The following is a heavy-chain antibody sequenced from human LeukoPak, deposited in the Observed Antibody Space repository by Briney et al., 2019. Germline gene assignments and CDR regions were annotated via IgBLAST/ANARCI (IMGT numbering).Heavy chain of an antibody. Sequence: GGSLRLSCAASGFIFSSYAMHWVRQAPGKGLEWVAVISYDENNKYYADSVKGRFTISRDNSKNTLYLQMNSLRIEDTAVYYCARDNTLLRLRFDYWGQGTQVTVSS. CDR1: GFIFSSYA. V-gene: IGHV3-30-3*01. CDR2: ISYDENNK. J-gene: IGHJ4*02. D-gene: IGHD3-3*01. CDR3: ARDNTLLRLRFDY.